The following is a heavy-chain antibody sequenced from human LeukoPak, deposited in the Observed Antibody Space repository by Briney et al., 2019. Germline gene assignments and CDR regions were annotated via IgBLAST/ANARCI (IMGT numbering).Heavy chain of an antibody. CDR1: GFTVSSNY. CDR2: IYSGGST. J-gene: IGHJ5*02. CDR3: ARDNSDGSIVWFDP. D-gene: IGHD2-15*01. Sequence: GGSLRLSCAASGFTVSSNYMSWVRQAPGKGLEWVSVIYSGGSTYYADSVKGRFTISRDNSKNTLYLQMNSLRAEDTAVYYCARDNSDGSIVWFDPLGQGTLVSVSS. V-gene: IGHV3-66*01.